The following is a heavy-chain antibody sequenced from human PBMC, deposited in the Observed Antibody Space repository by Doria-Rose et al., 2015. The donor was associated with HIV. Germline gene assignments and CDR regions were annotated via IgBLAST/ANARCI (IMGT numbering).Heavy chain of an antibody. V-gene: IGHV4-34*01. CDR2: INHSGST. J-gene: IGHJ6*02. Sequence: QVQLQQWDAGLVKPSETLSLTCAVFGGSFSGYYWSWIRQPPGQGLELIGEINHSGSTNYKTSLKSRVTISLDTSKNLFSLKLSSVTAADTAVYYCARGLLRGGWNDVDYYYGMDVWGQGTTVTVSS. CDR3: ARGLLRGGWNDVDYYYGMDV. CDR1: GGSFSGYY. D-gene: IGHD1-1*01.